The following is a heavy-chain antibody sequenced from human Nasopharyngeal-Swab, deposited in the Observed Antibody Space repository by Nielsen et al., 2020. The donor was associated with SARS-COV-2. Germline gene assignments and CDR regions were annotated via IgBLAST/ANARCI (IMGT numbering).Heavy chain of an antibody. V-gene: IGHV4-34*01. D-gene: IGHD3-22*01. CDR3: ARGTVYYYDSSGYYYYYYYGMDV. J-gene: IGHJ6*02. CDR2: INHSGST. Sequence: REAPGKGLEWIGEINHSGSTNYNPSLKSRVTISVDTSKNQLSLNLSSVTAADTAVYYCARGTVYYYDSSGYYYYYYYGMDVWGQGTTVTVSS.